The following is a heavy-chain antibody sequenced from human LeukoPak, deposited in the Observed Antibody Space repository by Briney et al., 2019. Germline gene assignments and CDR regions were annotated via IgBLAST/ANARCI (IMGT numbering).Heavy chain of an antibody. CDR3: AKRRAVAGQYYFDY. CDR2: IYPGDSAT. Sequence: GESLQISCEGPGYGFTSYWIGWVRPMPGKGLEWMGLIYPGDSATRYSPSFQGLVTISVDKSITTAYLQWSSLKASDTAMYYCAKRRAVAGQYYFDYWGQGTLVTVSS. J-gene: IGHJ4*02. CDR1: GYGFTSYW. V-gene: IGHV5-51*01. D-gene: IGHD6-19*01.